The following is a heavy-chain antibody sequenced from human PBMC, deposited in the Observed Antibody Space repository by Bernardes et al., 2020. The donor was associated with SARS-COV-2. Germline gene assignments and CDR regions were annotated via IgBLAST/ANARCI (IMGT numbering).Heavy chain of an antibody. CDR2: INHSGST. V-gene: IGHV4-34*01. J-gene: IGHJ6*02. CDR1: GGSFSGYY. Sequence: SETLSLTCAVYGGSFSGYYWSWIRQPPGKGLEWIGEINHSGSTNYNPSLKSRVTISVDTSKNQFSLKLSSVTAADTAVYYCARARPLSSTSCRGYCSGGQVWGQGTTVTVSS. CDR3: ARARPLSSTSCRGYCSGGQV. D-gene: IGHD2-15*01.